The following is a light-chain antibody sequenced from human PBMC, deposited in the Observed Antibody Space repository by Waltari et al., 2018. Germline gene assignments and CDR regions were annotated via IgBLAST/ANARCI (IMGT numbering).Light chain of an antibody. CDR3: VLYMGSGIWV. Sequence: QTVVTQEPSFSVSPGGTVTLTCGLSSGSVSTSYYPSWYQQTPGQAPRTLIYRTNTRSSGVPDRFSGSILGNKAVITIAGAQADDESDYYCVLYMGSGIWVFGGGTKLTVL. CDR2: RTN. CDR1: SGSVSTSYY. V-gene: IGLV8-61*01. J-gene: IGLJ3*02.